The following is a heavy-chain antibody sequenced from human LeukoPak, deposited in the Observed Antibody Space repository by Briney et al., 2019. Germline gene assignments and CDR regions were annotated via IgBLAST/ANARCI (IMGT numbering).Heavy chain of an antibody. V-gene: IGHV4-34*01. CDR3: ARGPGGYYFDY. CDR1: GGSFSGYY. D-gene: IGHD3-10*01. Sequence: SETLSLPCAVYGGSFSGYYWSWIRQPPGKGVEWIGEINHSGSTNYNPSLKSRVTISGDTSKNQFSLTLSSVTGADTALYYCARGPGGYYFDYWGQGTLVTVSS. CDR2: INHSGST. J-gene: IGHJ4*02.